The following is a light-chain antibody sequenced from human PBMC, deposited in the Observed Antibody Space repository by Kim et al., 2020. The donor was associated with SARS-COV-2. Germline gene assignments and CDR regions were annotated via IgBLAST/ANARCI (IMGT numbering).Light chain of an antibody. V-gene: IGKV1-17*03. CDR3: LSYNGYPWV. CDR1: QGIGDS. Sequence: DIQITQSPAAMSASLGDRVTITCRASQGIGDSLAWFQKKPGKVPKRLIYAASRSGRPSKFSGSASGTNFSLTINNVQTDDLATYYCLSYNGYPWVFGQGTKVEI. J-gene: IGKJ1*01. CDR2: AAS.